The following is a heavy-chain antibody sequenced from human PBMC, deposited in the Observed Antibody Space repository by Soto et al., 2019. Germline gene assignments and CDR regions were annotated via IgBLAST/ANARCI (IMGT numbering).Heavy chain of an antibody. J-gene: IGHJ6*02. CDR3: ASVVVAAMDYYGMDV. CDR1: GYTFTSNA. V-gene: IGHV1-69*13. Sequence: TSVKVSCKASGYTFTSNAMHWVRQAPGQRLEWMGGIIPIFGTANYAQKFQGRVTITADESTSTAYMELSSLRSEDTAVYYCASVVVAAMDYYGMDVWGQGTTVTVSS. CDR2: IIPIFGTA. D-gene: IGHD2-15*01.